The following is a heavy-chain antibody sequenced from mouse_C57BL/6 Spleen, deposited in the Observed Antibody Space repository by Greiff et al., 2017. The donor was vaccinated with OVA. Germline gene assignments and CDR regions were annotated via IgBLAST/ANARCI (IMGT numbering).Heavy chain of an antibody. V-gene: IGHV1-82*01. D-gene: IGHD1-1*01. J-gene: IGHJ3*01. CDR2: IYPGDGDT. Sequence: VQLQQSGPELVKPGASVKISCKASGYAFSSSWMNWVKQRPGRGLEWIGRIYPGDGDTNYNGKFKGKATLTADKSSSTAYMQLSSLTSEDSAVYFCAREGVYYGSSYFAYWGQGTLVTVSA. CDR1: GYAFSSSW. CDR3: AREGVYYGSSYFAY.